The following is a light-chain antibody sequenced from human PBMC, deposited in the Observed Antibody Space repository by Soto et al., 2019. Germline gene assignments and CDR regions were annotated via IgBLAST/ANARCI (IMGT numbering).Light chain of an antibody. V-gene: IGLV2-14*01. Sequence: QSALAQPASVSGSPGKSITIYCTGTSRDVGDYNSVSWYQQHPGKAPKLVIFEVSDRPSGVSNRFSGSKSGNTASLTISGLQPEDEADYYCSSYASGSIYVFGTGTKLTVL. CDR3: SSYASGSIYV. CDR2: EVS. J-gene: IGLJ1*01. CDR1: SRDVGDYNS.